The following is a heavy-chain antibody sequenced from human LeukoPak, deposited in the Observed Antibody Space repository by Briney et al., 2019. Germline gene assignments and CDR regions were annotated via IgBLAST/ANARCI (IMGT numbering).Heavy chain of an antibody. J-gene: IGHJ3*02. CDR2: IYTSGST. CDR1: GGSISSYY. CDR3: ARYDSRADHAFDI. V-gene: IGHV4-59*10. Sequence: PSETLSLTCAVSGGSISSYYWSWIRQPAGKGLEWIGRIYTSGSTNYNPSLKSRVTMSVGTSKNQFSLKLSSVTAADTAVYYCARYDSRADHAFDIWGQGTMVTVSS. D-gene: IGHD3-22*01.